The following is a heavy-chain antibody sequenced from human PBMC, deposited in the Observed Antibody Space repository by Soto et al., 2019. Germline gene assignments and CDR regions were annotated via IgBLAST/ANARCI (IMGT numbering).Heavy chain of an antibody. CDR1: GYTFTSYD. CDR2: MNPNSGNT. D-gene: IGHD6-6*01. J-gene: IGHJ6*02. CDR3: ARRYSSSSRELGMDV. V-gene: IGHV1-8*01. Sequence: PSVKVSCKASGYTFTSYDINWVRQATGQGLEWMGWMNPNSGNTGYAQKFQGRVTMTRNTSISTAYMELSSLRSEDTAVYYCARRYSSSSRELGMDVWGQGTTVTVSS.